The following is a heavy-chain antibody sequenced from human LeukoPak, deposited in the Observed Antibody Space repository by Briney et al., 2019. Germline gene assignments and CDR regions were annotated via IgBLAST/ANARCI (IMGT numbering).Heavy chain of an antibody. CDR1: GGSISSSSYY. CDR3: ASRITILGVVIDY. D-gene: IGHD3-3*01. J-gene: IGHJ4*02. CDR2: IYYSGST. Sequence: PSETLSHTCTVSGGSISSSSYYWGWIRQPPGKGLEWIGSIYYSGSTYYNPSLKSRVTISVDTSKNQFSLKLSSVTAADTAVYYCASRITILGVVIDYWGQGTLVTVSS. V-gene: IGHV4-39*01.